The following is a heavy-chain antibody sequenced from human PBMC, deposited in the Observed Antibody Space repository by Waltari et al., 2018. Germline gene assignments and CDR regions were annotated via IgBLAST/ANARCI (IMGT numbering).Heavy chain of an antibody. CDR2: FDPEDGET. J-gene: IGHJ5*02. CDR3: ATSGTYYFHWFDP. D-gene: IGHD1-26*01. V-gene: IGHV1-24*01. Sequence: QVQLVQSGAEVKKPGASVKVSCKVSGNTITGLSMHWVRQAPGKGLEWMGGFDPEDGETIYAQKFQGRVTMTEDTSTDTAYMELSSLRSDDTAVYYCATSGTYYFHWFDPWGQGTLVTVSS. CDR1: GNTITGLS.